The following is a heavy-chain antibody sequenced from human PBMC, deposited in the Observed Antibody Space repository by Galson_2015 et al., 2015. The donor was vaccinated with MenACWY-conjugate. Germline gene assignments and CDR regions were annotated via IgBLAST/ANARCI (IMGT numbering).Heavy chain of an antibody. CDR3: ASSLIRAMVLDYYYGMDV. CDR1: GITFSRNG. J-gene: IGHJ6*02. V-gene: IGHV3-23*01. Sequence: SLRLSCAASGITFSRNGMSWVRQAPGKGLEWVSAIRGSGGTTYYADSVKGRFTISRDNSKNTLYLQMNSLRAEDTAVYYCASSLIRAMVLDYYYGMDVWGQGTTVTVSS. D-gene: IGHD5-18*01. CDR2: IRGSGGTT.